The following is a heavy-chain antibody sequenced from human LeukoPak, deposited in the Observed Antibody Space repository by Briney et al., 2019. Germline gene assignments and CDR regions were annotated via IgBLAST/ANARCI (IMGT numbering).Heavy chain of an antibody. V-gene: IGHV3-74*01. CDR1: GFTFSTYW. Sequence: GGSLRLSCAVSGFTFSTYWMHWVRQAPGKGLVWVSRINTDGTITNYADSVKGRFTISRDNAKNMLHLQMNSLRADDTAVYYCSRSTVGQYDYWGQGTLVTVAS. J-gene: IGHJ4*02. D-gene: IGHD4-17*01. CDR3: SRSTVGQYDY. CDR2: INTDGTIT.